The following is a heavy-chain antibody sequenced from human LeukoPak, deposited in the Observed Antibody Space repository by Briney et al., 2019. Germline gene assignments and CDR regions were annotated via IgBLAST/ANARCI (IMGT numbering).Heavy chain of an antibody. CDR1: GGSIRSSSYY. Sequence: SEILSLTCTVSGGSIRSSSYYWGWIRQPPGKGLEWIGSIYYSGSTYYNPSLKSRVTISVDTSKSQFSLKLSSVTAADTAVYYCARHLRASIAALYYYYGMDVWGQGTTVTVSS. CDR2: IYYSGST. D-gene: IGHD6-6*01. CDR3: ARHLRASIAALYYYYGMDV. V-gene: IGHV4-39*01. J-gene: IGHJ6*02.